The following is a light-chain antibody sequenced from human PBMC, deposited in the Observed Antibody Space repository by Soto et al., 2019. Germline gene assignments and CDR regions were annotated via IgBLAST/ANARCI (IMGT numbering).Light chain of an antibody. CDR3: QQYNSYPYT. CDR1: QGIVRW. V-gene: IGKV1-5*01. CDR2: DAS. J-gene: IGKJ2*01. Sequence: DIQMTQSPSTLSASVGDRVTITCRASQGIVRWLAWYQQKPGKAPKLLIYDASTLESGVPSRFSGSGAGTEFTLTISSLQPDDFATYYCQQYNSYPYTFGQGTKLEIK.